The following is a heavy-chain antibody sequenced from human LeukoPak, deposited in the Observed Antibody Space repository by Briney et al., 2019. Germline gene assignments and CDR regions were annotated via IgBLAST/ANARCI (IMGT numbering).Heavy chain of an antibody. V-gene: IGHV4-30-2*01. CDR3: ARDRTSSPLDY. Sequence: SETLSLTCTVSGGSISSGGYSWSWIRQPPGKGLEWIGYIYHSGSTYYNPSLKSRVTISVDRSKNQFSLKLSSVIAADTAVYYCARDRTSSPLDYWGQGTLVTVSS. D-gene: IGHD2-2*01. CDR2: IYHSGST. J-gene: IGHJ4*02. CDR1: GGSISSGGYS.